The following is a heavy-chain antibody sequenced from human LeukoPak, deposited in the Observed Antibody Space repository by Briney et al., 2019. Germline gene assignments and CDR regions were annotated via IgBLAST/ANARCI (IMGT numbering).Heavy chain of an antibody. CDR1: GYSISSGYY. D-gene: IGHD6-19*01. J-gene: IGHJ4*02. V-gene: IGHV4-38-2*02. Sequence: SETLSLTCTVSGYSISSGYYWGWIRQPPGKGLEWIGSIYHSGSTYYNPSLKSRVTISVDTSKNQFSLKLSSVAAADTAVYYCARRYSSGSSFDYWGQGTLVTVSS. CDR2: IYHSGST. CDR3: ARRYSSGSSFDY.